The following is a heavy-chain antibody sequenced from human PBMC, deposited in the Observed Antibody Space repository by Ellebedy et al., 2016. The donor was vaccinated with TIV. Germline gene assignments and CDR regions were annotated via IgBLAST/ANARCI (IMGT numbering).Heavy chain of an antibody. D-gene: IGHD3-10*01. Sequence: GESLKISCAASGFPFSNHWMYWVRQGPGKGLVWVSRINDDGTFATYADSVKGRCTISRDNAKNTLYLQMKSLRAEDTAVYYCARDSILTMVRGVFADYWGQGTLVTVSS. CDR3: ARDSILTMVRGVFADY. V-gene: IGHV3-74*01. CDR1: GFPFSNHW. CDR2: INDDGTFA. J-gene: IGHJ4*02.